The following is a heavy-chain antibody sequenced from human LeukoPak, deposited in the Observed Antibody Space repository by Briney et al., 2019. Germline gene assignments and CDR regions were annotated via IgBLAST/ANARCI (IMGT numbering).Heavy chain of an antibody. Sequence: SETLSLTCAVSGGSISYYYCSWIRQPPGKGLEWLGYVHYSGYTNYNPSLKSRVTISVDTSKNQFSLNLSSVTAADTAVYYCARHWGSDWYFDLWGRGTLVTVSS. D-gene: IGHD7-27*01. J-gene: IGHJ2*01. CDR2: VHYSGYT. CDR1: GGSISYYY. V-gene: IGHV4-59*01. CDR3: ARHWGSDWYFDL.